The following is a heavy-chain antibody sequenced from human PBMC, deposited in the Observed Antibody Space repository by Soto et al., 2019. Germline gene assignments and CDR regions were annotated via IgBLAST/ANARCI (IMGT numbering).Heavy chain of an antibody. CDR1: GYTFTGYY. D-gene: IGHD6-19*01. V-gene: IGHV1-2*04. J-gene: IGHJ3*02. CDR3: AAWIAVAGDDDAFEI. CDR2: INPNSGGT. Sequence: ASVKVSCKASGYTFTGYYMHWVRQAPGQGLEWMGWINPNSGGTNYAQKFQGWVTMTRDTSISTAYMELSRLRPDDTAVYYCAAWIAVAGDDDAFEIWGQGTMVTVSS.